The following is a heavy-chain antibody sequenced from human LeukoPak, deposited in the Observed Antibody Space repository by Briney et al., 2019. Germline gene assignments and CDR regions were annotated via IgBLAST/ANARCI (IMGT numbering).Heavy chain of an antibody. CDR3: TQITISSLNFDY. D-gene: IGHD3-10*01. V-gene: IGHV3-66*01. CDR1: GFTFSSYA. Sequence: PGGSLRLSCAASGFTFSSYAMSWVRQAPGKGLEWVSVIYSGGSTYYADSVKGRFTISRDNSKNTLYLQMNSLRAEDTAVYYCTQITISSLNFDYWGQGTLVTVPS. CDR2: IYSGGST. J-gene: IGHJ4*02.